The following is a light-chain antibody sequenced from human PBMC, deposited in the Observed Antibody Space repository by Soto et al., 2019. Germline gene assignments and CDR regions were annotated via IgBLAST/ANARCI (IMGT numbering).Light chain of an antibody. CDR2: DVS. Sequence: QSVLTQPASVSGSPGQSITISCTGTSSDVGGYNYVSWYQQHPGKAPKLVIYDVSNRPSGVSYRFSGSKSDNTASLTISGLQAEDEADYYCSSYTTSSTLVFGGGTKLTVL. CDR1: SSDVGGYNY. J-gene: IGLJ2*01. CDR3: SSYTTSSTLV. V-gene: IGLV2-14*03.